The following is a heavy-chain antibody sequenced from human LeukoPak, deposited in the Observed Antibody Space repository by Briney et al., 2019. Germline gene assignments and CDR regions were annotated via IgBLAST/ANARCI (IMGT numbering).Heavy chain of an antibody. J-gene: IGHJ6*02. V-gene: IGHV3-48*03. CDR3: ARGYCSGGSCYSKGYYYYGMDV. CDR2: ISSSGSTI. CDR1: GLTFSSYE. Sequence: GGSLRLSCAASGLTFSSYEMNWVRQAPGKGLEWVSYISSSGSTIYYADSVKGRFTISRDNAKTSLYLQMNSLRAEDTAVYYCARGYCSGGSCYSKGYYYYGMDVWGQGTTVTVSS. D-gene: IGHD2-15*01.